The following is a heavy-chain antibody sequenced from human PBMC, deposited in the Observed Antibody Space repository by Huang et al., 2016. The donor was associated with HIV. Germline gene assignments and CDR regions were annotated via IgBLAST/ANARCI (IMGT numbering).Heavy chain of an antibody. CDR3: ARGAARYFDRGGTRYFGMDV. CDR1: GGSFSGYY. CDR2: INHRGSI. Sequence: QVQLQQWGAGLLRPSETLSLACAVYGGSFSGYYWSWIRQPPGKGLEWMGEINHRGSINYNPSLESRVSISVDTSKNQFSLKLTSVAAADTAVYYCARGAARYFDRGGTRYFGMDVWGQGTTVTVSS. J-gene: IGHJ6*02. D-gene: IGHD3-9*01. V-gene: IGHV4-34*01.